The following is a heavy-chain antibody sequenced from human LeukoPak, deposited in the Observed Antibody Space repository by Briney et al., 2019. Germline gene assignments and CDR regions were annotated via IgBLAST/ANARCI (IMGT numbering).Heavy chain of an antibody. V-gene: IGHV3-48*03. D-gene: IGHD6-19*01. CDR1: GFTFSSYE. CDR3: ARMAVGGQYNDH. CDR2: ISTSGDSL. Sequence: TGGSLRLSCAASGFTFSSYEMKWVRQAPGKGLEWVSYISTSGDSLYYADSVKGRLTISRDNARNSLYLQMNSLRAEDTAIYYCARMAVGGQYNDHWGQGTLVTVSS. J-gene: IGHJ4*02.